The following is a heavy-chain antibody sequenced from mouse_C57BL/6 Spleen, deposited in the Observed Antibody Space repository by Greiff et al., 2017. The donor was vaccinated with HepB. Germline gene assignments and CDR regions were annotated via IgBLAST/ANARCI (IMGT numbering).Heavy chain of an antibody. CDR1: GFTFSDYG. CDR2: ISSGSSTI. Sequence: DVKLVESGGGLVKPGGSLKLSCAASGFTFSDYGMHWVRQAPEKGLEWVAYISSGSSTIYYADTVKGRFTISRDNAKNTLFLQMTSLRSEDTAMYYCSRMITTLYYYAMDYWGQGTSVTVSS. D-gene: IGHD2-4*01. V-gene: IGHV5-17*01. CDR3: SRMITTLYYYAMDY. J-gene: IGHJ4*01.